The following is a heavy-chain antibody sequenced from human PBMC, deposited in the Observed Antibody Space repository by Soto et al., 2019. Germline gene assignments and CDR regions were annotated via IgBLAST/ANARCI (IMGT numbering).Heavy chain of an antibody. CDR3: TREPRVVATGDFDS. D-gene: IGHD2-2*01. CDR2: ISAFSGDT. Sequence: QVQLVQSGAEVKTPGASVRVSCRAFGYNFIEYGVSWVRQAPGQGLEGIGRISAFSGDTEFAREFRGIVTLTADVSTSTVFMEMKSLKSADTAVYYCTREPRVVATGDFDSWGQGTLLTVAA. J-gene: IGHJ4*02. CDR1: GYNFIEYG. V-gene: IGHV1-18*01.